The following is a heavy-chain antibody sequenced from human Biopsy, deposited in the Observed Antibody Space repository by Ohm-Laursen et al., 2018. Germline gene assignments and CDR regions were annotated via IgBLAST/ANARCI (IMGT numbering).Heavy chain of an antibody. J-gene: IGHJ4*02. CDR1: GGTFINYA. V-gene: IGHV1-69*13. D-gene: IGHD1-26*01. CDR3: ARGPHSGSHSCFDY. CDR2: IIPMFGTA. Sequence: SVKASCQVSGGTFINYAISWVRQAPGQGLEWMGGIIPMFGTANYAQMFQGRVTISADESTSTSYMELSSLTTEDTAIYYCARGPHSGSHSCFDYWGRGTLVTVSS.